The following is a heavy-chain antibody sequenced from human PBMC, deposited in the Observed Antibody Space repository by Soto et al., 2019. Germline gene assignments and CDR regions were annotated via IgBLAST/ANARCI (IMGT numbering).Heavy chain of an antibody. CDR2: IYYSGST. CDR1: GGSISSYY. V-gene: IGHV4-59*08. D-gene: IGHD3-10*01. CDR3: ARVKGIIYYYAMDV. J-gene: IGHJ6*02. Sequence: PSETLSLTCTVSGGSISSYYWSWIRQPPGKGLEWIGYIYYSGSTYYSPSLKSRVTISVATSENQFSLKLSSVTAADTAVYYCARVKGIIYYYAMDVWGQGTTVTVSS.